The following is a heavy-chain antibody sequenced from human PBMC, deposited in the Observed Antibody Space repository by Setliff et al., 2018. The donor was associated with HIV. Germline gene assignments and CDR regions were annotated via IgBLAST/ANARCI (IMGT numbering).Heavy chain of an antibody. V-gene: IGHV4-59*12. J-gene: IGHJ4*02. CDR2: IYYTGST. D-gene: IGHD2-15*01. CDR1: GDSITSYY. CDR3: ARGFRSGRIFGIDY. Sequence: PSETLSLTCTVSGDSITSYYWSWIRQPPGKGLEWIGYIYYTGSTNYNPSLKSRVTISVDKSNNQFSLKLSSVTAADTAVYYCARGFRSGRIFGIDYWGQGTQVTVS.